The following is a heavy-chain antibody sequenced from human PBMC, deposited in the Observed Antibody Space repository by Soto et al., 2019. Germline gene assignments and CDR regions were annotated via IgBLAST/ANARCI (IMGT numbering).Heavy chain of an antibody. CDR2: IWYDGSNK. CDR3: ARADSNWAPFDY. V-gene: IGHV3-33*01. Sequence: GGSLRLSCAASGFTFSSYGMHWVRQAPGKGLEWVAVIWYDGSNKYYADSVKGRFTISRDNSKNTLYLQMNSLRAEDTAVYYCARADSNWAPFDYWGQGTLVTVSS. CDR1: GFTFSSYG. J-gene: IGHJ4*02. D-gene: IGHD7-27*01.